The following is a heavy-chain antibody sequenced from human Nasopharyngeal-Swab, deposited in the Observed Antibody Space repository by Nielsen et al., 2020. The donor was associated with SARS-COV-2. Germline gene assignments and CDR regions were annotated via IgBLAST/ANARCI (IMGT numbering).Heavy chain of an antibody. J-gene: IGHJ4*02. D-gene: IGHD3-9*01. CDR3: AKDETENSYYDILTGNYFEY. Sequence: SLKISCAASGFTFDYYAMHWVRQAPGKGLEWVSCISWNSGSIGYADSVKGRFTISRDNAKNSLYLQMNSLRAEDTALYYCAKDETENSYYDILTGNYFEYWGQGTLVTVSS. CDR2: ISWNSGSI. V-gene: IGHV3-9*01. CDR1: GFTFDYYA.